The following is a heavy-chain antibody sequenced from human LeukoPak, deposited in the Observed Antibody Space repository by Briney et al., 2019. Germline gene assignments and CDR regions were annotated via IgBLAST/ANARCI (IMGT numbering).Heavy chain of an antibody. D-gene: IGHD4-17*01. Sequence: SETLSLTCAVYGGSFSGYYWSWIRQPPGKGLEWIGEINHSGSTNYNPSFKSRVTISVDTSKNQFSLKLSSMTAADTAIYYCARLTPNDHGDYGDYFDPWGQGTLVTVSS. CDR3: ARLTPNDHGDYGDYFDP. V-gene: IGHV4-34*01. J-gene: IGHJ5*02. CDR2: INHSGST. CDR1: GGSFSGYY.